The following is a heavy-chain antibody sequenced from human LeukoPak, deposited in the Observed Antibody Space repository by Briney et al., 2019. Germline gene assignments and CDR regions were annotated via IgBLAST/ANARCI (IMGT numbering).Heavy chain of an antibody. D-gene: IGHD3-10*01. CDR1: RFTFSDYY. J-gene: IGHJ3*02. Sequence: GGSLRLSCAASRFTFSDYYMSWIRQAPGKGLEWVSYISSSGSTIYYADSVKGRFTISRDNAKNSLYLQMNSLRAEDTAVYYCARDQTYYGSGSDAFDIWGQGTMVTVSS. CDR3: ARDQTYYGSGSDAFDI. CDR2: ISSSGSTI. V-gene: IGHV3-11*01.